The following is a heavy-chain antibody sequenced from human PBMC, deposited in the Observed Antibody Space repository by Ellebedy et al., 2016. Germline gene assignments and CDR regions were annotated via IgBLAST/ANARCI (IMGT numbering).Heavy chain of an antibody. Sequence: ASVKVSCKASGGTFSSYAISWVRQAPGQGLEWMGWISSGNGNTEYSQKFQGRVTFTRDTSASTAYMELSSLRSEDTAVYYCANSIVDTEYWFFREWGRGTLVTVSS. CDR2: ISSGNGNT. J-gene: IGHJ2*01. CDR1: GGTFSSYA. D-gene: IGHD5-18*01. CDR3: ANSIVDTEYWFFRE. V-gene: IGHV1-3*01.